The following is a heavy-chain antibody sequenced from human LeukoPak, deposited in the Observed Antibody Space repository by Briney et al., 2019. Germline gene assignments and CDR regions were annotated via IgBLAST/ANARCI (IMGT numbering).Heavy chain of an antibody. D-gene: IGHD6-6*01. V-gene: IGHV4-59*08. CDR3: AGHTYARPFDF. CDR2: IYYTGDT. CDR1: GGSISSYY. Sequence: PSETLSLTCTVSGGSISSYYWSWIRQPPGKGLEWIGYIYYTGDTNSNPSLKSRVTISVDTSKNQFSLKVTSVTAADTAVYYCAGHTYARPFDFWGQGTLATVSS. J-gene: IGHJ4*02.